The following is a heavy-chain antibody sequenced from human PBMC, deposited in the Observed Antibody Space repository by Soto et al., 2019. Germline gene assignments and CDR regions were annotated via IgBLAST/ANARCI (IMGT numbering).Heavy chain of an antibody. CDR3: ARHTPAISISDH. CDR1: GGSISSSSYY. D-gene: IGHD2-15*01. V-gene: IGHV4-39*01. J-gene: IGHJ4*02. Sequence: SETLSLTCTVSGGSISSSSYYWGWIRQPPGKGLEWIGSIYYSGSTYYNPSLKSRVTISVDTSKNQFSLKLSSVTAADTAVYYCARHTPAISISDHWGQGTRVTVSS. CDR2: IYYSGST.